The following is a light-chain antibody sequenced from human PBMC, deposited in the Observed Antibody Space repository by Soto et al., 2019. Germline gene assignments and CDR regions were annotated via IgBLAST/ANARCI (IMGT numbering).Light chain of an antibody. CDR3: QSYDSSLNNGV. CDR1: SSNIGAGYD. V-gene: IGLV1-40*01. J-gene: IGLJ3*02. CDR2: GNN. Sequence: QSVLTQPPSVSGAPGQRGTISCTGSSSNIGAGYDVHWYQQLPGTAPKLLIYGNNNRPSGVPDRFSGSKSGTSASLAITGLQAEDEADYYCQSYDSSLNNGVFGEGTKLTVL.